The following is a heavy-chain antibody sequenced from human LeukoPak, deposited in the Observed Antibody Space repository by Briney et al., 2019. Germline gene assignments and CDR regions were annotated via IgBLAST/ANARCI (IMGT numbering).Heavy chain of an antibody. J-gene: IGHJ4*02. Sequence: GGSLRLSCAASGFTFSNYWMHWVRQAPGKGLVWVARINSDGSSTNYADSVKGRFTISRDNAKNTLYLQMSSLRAEDTAVYYCARRGTYSTSRYDYWGQGTLVTVSS. CDR2: INSDGSST. D-gene: IGHD6-13*01. CDR1: GFTFSNYW. CDR3: ARRGTYSTSRYDY. V-gene: IGHV3-74*01.